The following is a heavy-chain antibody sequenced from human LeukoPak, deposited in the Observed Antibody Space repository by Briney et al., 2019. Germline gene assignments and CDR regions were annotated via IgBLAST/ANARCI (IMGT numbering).Heavy chain of an antibody. CDR2: IYYSGST. CDR1: GGSISSYY. J-gene: IGHJ5*02. D-gene: IGHD3-9*01. Sequence: SETLSLTCTVSGGSISSYYWSWIRQPPGKGLEWIGYIYYSGSTNYNPSLKSRVTISVDTSKNQFSLKLSSVTAADTAVYYCARLSYYDILTGLKGWFDPWGQGTLVTVSS. CDR3: ARLSYYDILTGLKGWFDP. V-gene: IGHV4-59*08.